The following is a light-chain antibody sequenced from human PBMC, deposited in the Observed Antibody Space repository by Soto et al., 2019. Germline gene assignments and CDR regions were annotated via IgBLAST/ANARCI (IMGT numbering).Light chain of an antibody. J-gene: IGKJ4*01. V-gene: IGKV3-20*01. CDR1: QSVSSSY. CDR2: GAS. Sequence: EIVLTQSPGTLSLSPGERATLSCRASQSVSSSYLAWYQQKPGQAPRLLIYGASSRATGIPDRFSGSGSGTDFTLTISRLEPDDFARYYCHQYGSSPGTFGGGTKVDIK. CDR3: HQYGSSPGT.